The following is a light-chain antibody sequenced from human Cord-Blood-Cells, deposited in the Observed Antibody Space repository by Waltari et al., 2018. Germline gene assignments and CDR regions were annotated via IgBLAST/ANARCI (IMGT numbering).Light chain of an antibody. CDR2: EGS. CDR1: SRDVGSYNL. CDR3: CSYAGSSTWV. Sequence: QSALTQPASVSGSPGRSITIPCTGTSRDVGSYNLVSWYQQHPGKAPKLMTYEGSKRPSGVSNRFSGSKSGNTASLTISGLQAEDEADYYCCSYAGSSTWVFGGGTKLTVL. V-gene: IGLV2-23*01. J-gene: IGLJ3*02.